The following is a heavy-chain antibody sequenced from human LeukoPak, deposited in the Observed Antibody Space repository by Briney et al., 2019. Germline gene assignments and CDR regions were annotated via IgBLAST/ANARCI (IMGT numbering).Heavy chain of an antibody. Sequence: GASVKVSCKASGYTFTAYYMHWVRQAPGQGLEWMGRINPNSGGTNYAQKFQGRVTMTRDTSISTAYMELSRLRSYDTVVYYCASRGVFGPRPPPWGQGTLVTVSS. CDR3: ASRGVFGPRPPP. V-gene: IGHV1-2*05. J-gene: IGHJ5*02. CDR2: INPNSGGT. D-gene: IGHD3-10*01. CDR1: GYTFTAYY.